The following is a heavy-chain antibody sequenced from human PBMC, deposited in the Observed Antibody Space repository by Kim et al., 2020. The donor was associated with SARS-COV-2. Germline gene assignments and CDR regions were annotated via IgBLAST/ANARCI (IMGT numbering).Heavy chain of an antibody. D-gene: IGHD3-10*01. Sequence: SETLSLTCTVSGDSIGRADYYWTWIRQPPGKGLEWIGYIYYNGDTFYNPSLKSRLTMSLDTSKNQFSLRVTSVTAADTAVYYCTRHGRFSDHWFDPWGQG. V-gene: IGHV4-30-4*01. J-gene: IGHJ5*02. CDR1: GDSIGRADYY. CDR3: TRHGRFSDHWFDP. CDR2: IYYNGDT.